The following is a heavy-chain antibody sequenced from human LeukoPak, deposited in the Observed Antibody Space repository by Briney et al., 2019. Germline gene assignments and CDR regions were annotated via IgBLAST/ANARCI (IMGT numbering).Heavy chain of an antibody. CDR3: ARGGGYSSGLDY. J-gene: IGHJ4*02. Sequence: GGSLRLSCAGSGFTFSSYALHLVRQAPGKGLEYVSAISSNGGRTYYANSVKGRFTISRDNSKNTLYLQMGSLRAEDMAVYYCARGGGYSSGLDYWGQGTLVTVSS. D-gene: IGHD6-19*01. V-gene: IGHV3-64*01. CDR2: ISSNGGRT. CDR1: GFTFSSYA.